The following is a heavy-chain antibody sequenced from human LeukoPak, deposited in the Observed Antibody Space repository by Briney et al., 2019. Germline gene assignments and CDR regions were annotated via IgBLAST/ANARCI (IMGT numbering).Heavy chain of an antibody. D-gene: IGHD6-19*01. CDR1: GFTFSSYE. CDR2: ISSSGSTI. J-gene: IGHJ4*02. CDR3: ARERYSSGWYNY. Sequence: GGSLRLSCAASGFTFSSYEMNWVRQATGKGLEWVSYISSSGSTIYYADSVKGRFTISRDNAKNSLYLQMNSLRAEDTAVYYCARERYSSGWYNYWGREPWSPSPQ. V-gene: IGHV3-48*03.